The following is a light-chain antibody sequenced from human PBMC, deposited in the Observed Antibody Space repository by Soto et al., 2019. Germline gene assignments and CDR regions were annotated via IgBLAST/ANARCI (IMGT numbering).Light chain of an antibody. J-gene: IGKJ4*01. V-gene: IGKV1-17*03. Sequence: DIQMTQSPSTMSASVGDRVTITWRASQGISHYLAWFQQRPGKVPKRLIYGAYTLESGVPSRFSGSGSGTEFDLTISSLQPEDFATYYCLQHNSYPLSFGGGTKVEMK. CDR1: QGISHY. CDR3: LQHNSYPLS. CDR2: GAY.